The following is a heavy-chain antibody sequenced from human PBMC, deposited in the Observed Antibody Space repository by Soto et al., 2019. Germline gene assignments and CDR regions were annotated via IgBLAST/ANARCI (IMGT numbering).Heavy chain of an antibody. J-gene: IGHJ5*02. V-gene: IGHV3-23*01. Sequence: PGGSLRLSCAASGFTFSSYAMSWVRQAPGKGLEWVSAISGSGGSTYYADSVKGRFTISRDNSKNTLYLQMNSLRAEDTAVYYCAKDTFYDSSGYLGGWFDTWGQGTLVTVSS. CDR2: ISGSGGST. D-gene: IGHD3-22*01. CDR1: GFTFSSYA. CDR3: AKDTFYDSSGYLGGWFDT.